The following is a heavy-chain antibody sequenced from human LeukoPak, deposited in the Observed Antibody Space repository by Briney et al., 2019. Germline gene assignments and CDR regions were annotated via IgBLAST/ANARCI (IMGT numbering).Heavy chain of an antibody. Sequence: TGGSLRLSCAASGFTFSSYGMHWVRQAPGKGLEWVAVIWYDGSNKYYADSVKGRFTISRDTSKNTLFLQMSSLTVEDTAVYVALRAFDVWGQGTMVTVS. V-gene: IGHV3-33*03. CDR2: IWYDGSNK. CDR1: GFTFSSYG. D-gene: IGHD2-8*01. J-gene: IGHJ3*01. CDR3: LRAFDV.